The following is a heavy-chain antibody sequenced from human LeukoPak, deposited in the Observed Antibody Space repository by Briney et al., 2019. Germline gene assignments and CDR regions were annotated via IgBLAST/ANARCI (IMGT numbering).Heavy chain of an antibody. CDR2: IWYDGSNE. V-gene: IGHV3-33*01. D-gene: IGHD6-13*01. J-gene: IGHJ4*02. CDR3: GRARGAYSTSWTDY. Sequence: GGSLRLSCAVSGFTFRNAGMNWVRQAPGKGLEWVAIIWYDGSNEYYGDSVKGRFIISRDDSRNTLCLQMNSLRAEDTAVYFCGRARGAYSTSWTDYWGQGTLVTVSS. CDR1: GFTFRNAG.